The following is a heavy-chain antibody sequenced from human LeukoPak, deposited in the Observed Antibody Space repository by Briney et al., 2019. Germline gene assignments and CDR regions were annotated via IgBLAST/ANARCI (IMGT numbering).Heavy chain of an antibody. J-gene: IGHJ4*02. Sequence: GGSLRLSCAASGFTFSSYWMHWVRQAPGKGLVWVSRINSDGSSTTYADSVRGRFTISRDNAKNTLYLQMNSLRAEDTAMYYCVRQYSYDSSGYYPWDYWGQGTLVTVSS. CDR3: VRQYSYDSSGYYPWDY. CDR2: INSDGSST. D-gene: IGHD3-22*01. CDR1: GFTFSSYW. V-gene: IGHV3-74*01.